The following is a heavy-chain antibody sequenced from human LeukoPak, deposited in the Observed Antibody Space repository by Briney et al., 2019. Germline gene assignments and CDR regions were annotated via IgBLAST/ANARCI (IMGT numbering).Heavy chain of an antibody. J-gene: IGHJ4*02. CDR3: AKDPPRYFYDNSGYD. CDR1: RFTFSSYG. D-gene: IGHD3-22*01. Sequence: PGGSLRLSCAASRFTFSSYGMHWVRQAPGKGLEWVSFIRFDGTNKYYADSVKGRFTIPRDNSKNTLYLQMNSLRAEDTAVYYCAKDPPRYFYDNSGYDWGQGTLVTVSS. V-gene: IGHV3-30*02. CDR2: IRFDGTNK.